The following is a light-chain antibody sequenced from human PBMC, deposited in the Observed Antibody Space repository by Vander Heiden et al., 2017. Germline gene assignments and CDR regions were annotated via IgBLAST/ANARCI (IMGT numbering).Light chain of an antibody. Sequence: QTVVTQEPSLTLSPGGTVTLTCGSSGGIAISDHYPCWIQQKPGQAPRTLIYATNKKHSWTPARFSGALLGGKAALTLSGVLPEDEAEYYCLVAPRGTLWMFGGGTRLTVL. CDR1: GGIAISDHY. J-gene: IGLJ3*02. CDR2: ATN. CDR3: LVAPRGTLWM. V-gene: IGLV7-46*01.